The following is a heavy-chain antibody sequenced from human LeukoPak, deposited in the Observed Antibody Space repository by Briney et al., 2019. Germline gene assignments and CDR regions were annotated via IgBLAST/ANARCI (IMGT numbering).Heavy chain of an antibody. CDR3: ARDRGYSYGYTFDY. Sequence: GGSLRLSCAASGFTFSSYSMNWVRQAPGKGLEWVSSISSSSSSYIYYADSVKGRFTISRDNAKNSLYLQMNSLRAEDTAVYYCARDRGYSYGYTFDYWGQGTLVTVSS. J-gene: IGHJ4*02. V-gene: IGHV3-21*01. D-gene: IGHD5-18*01. CDR2: ISSSSSSYI. CDR1: GFTFSSYS.